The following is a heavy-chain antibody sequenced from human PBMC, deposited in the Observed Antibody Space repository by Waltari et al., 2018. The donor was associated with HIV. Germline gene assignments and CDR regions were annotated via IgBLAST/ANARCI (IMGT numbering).Heavy chain of an antibody. CDR2: IYHSGST. CDR3: ARGGIVVVVAATGAYYFDY. Sequence: QVQLQESGPGLVKPSGTLSLTCAVSGGSISSSNWWSWVRQPPGKGLEWIGEIYHSGSTNYNPSLKSRVTRSVDKSKNQFSLKLSSVTAADTAVYYCARGGIVVVVAATGAYYFDYWGQGTLVTVSS. J-gene: IGHJ4*02. CDR1: GGSISSSNW. V-gene: IGHV4-4*02. D-gene: IGHD2-15*01.